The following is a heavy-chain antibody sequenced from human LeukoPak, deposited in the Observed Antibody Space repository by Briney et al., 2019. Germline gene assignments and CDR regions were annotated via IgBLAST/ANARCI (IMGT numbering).Heavy chain of an antibody. CDR1: GGSLSGYY. J-gene: IGHJ5*02. D-gene: IGHD3-10*01. V-gene: IGHV4-34*01. CDR2: INHSGST. CDR3: ARGFYGSGST. Sequence: SETLSLTCAVYGGSLSGYYWSWIRQPPGKGLEWIGEINHSGSTNYNPSLKSRVTISVDTSKNQFSLKLSSVTAADTAVYYCARGFYGSGSTWGQGTLVTVSS.